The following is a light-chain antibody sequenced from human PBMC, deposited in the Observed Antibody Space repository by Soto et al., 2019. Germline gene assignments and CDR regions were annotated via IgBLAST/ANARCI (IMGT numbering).Light chain of an antibody. J-gene: IGKJ4*01. CDR1: QSVNSNF. Sequence: EIVLTQSPGTLSLSPGERATLSCRASQSVNSNFLAWYQQKPGQAPRLLISGASNRATGIPDRFSGSGSGTDFTLTISRLEPEDFAVYYCQQRSNWPPVTFGGGTKVEIK. CDR2: GAS. V-gene: IGKV3D-20*02. CDR3: QQRSNWPPVT.